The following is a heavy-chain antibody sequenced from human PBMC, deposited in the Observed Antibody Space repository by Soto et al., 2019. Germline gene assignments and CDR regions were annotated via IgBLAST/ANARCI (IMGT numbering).Heavy chain of an antibody. CDR1: GYTFTSYA. V-gene: IGHV1-3*01. CDR3: ARDPRAPYSSGWYPICGMDV. CDR2: INAGNGNT. D-gene: IGHD6-19*01. J-gene: IGHJ6*02. Sequence: ASVKVSCKASGYTFTSYAMHWVRQAPGLRLEWMGWINAGNGNTKYSQKFQGRVTITRDTSASTAYMELSSLRSEDTAVYYCARDPRAPYSSGWYPICGMDVWGQGTTVTVSS.